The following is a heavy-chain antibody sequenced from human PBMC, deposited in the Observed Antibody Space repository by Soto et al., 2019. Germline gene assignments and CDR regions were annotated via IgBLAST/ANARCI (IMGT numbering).Heavy chain of an antibody. CDR1: GFTFSSYA. D-gene: IGHD3-22*01. V-gene: IGHV3-23*01. CDR2: ISGSGGST. CDR3: AKEKNYYDSSGGGRFGFDY. J-gene: IGHJ4*02. Sequence: EVQLLESGGGLVQPGGSLRLSCAASGFTFSSYAMSWVRQAPGKGLEWVSAISGSGGSTYYADSVKGRFTISRDNSKNTLYLQMNSLRAEDTAVYYCAKEKNYYDSSGGGRFGFDYWGQGTLVTVSS.